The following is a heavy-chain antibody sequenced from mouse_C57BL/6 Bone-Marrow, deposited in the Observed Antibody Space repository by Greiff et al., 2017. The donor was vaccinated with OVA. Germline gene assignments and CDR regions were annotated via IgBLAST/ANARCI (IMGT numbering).Heavy chain of an antibody. V-gene: IGHV5-4*01. Sequence: DVHLVESGGGLVKPGGSLKLSCAASGFTFSSYAMSWVRQTPEKRLEWVATISDGGSYTYYPDNVKGRFTISRDNAKNNLYLQMSHLKSEDTAMYYCAREGRYYYGSSLDYWGQGTTLTVSS. D-gene: IGHD1-1*01. CDR1: GFTFSSYA. CDR3: AREGRYYYGSSLDY. CDR2: ISDGGSYT. J-gene: IGHJ2*01.